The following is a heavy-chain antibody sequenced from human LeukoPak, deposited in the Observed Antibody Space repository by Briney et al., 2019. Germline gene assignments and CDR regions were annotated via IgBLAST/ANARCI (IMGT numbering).Heavy chain of an antibody. V-gene: IGHV4-34*01. CDR1: GGSFSRYS. D-gene: IGHD3-10*01. J-gene: IGHJ4*02. CDR2: SNHSGSS. CDR3: ASSMVRGVMTKGNFDY. Sequence: SETLSLTCAVYGGSFSRYSWSWVRQPPGKGLEWIGESNHSGSSRYSPSLKSRVTMSLDTSKNQFSLRLSSVTAADTAVYYCASSMVRGVMTKGNFDYWGQGTLVTVSS.